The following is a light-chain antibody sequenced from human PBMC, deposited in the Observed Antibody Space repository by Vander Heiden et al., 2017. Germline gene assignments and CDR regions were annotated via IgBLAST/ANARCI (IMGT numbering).Light chain of an antibody. CDR3: QQRSNWPPA. CDR2: DAS. CDR1: QSVSSY. J-gene: IGKJ4*01. Sequence: EIVLTPSPATLSLSPGDRATLSCRPSQSVSSYLAWYQQKPGQAPRLLIYDASNRATGIPARFSGSGSGTDFTLTTSSLEPEDFAVYYCQQRSNWPPAFGGGTKVEIK. V-gene: IGKV3-11*01.